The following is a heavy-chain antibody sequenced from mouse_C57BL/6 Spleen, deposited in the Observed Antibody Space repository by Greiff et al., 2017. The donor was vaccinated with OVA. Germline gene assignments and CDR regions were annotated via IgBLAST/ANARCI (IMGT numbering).Heavy chain of an antibody. CDR1: GYTFTSYW. CDR2: IYPGSGST. V-gene: IGHV1-55*01. Sequence: QVQLQQPGAELVKPGASVKMSCKASGYTFTSYWITWVKQRPGQGLEWIGDIYPGSGSTNYNEKFKSKATLTVDTSSSTAYMQLSSLTSEDSAVXYCARRQLRPRYAMDYWGQGTSVTVSS. J-gene: IGHJ4*01. D-gene: IGHD3-2*02. CDR3: ARRQLRPRYAMDY.